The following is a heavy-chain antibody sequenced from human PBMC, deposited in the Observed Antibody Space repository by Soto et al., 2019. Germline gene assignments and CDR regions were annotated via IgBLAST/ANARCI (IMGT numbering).Heavy chain of an antibody. V-gene: IGHV3-21*06. J-gene: IGHJ4*02. CDR3: ARESEDLTSNFDY. Sequence: GSLRLSCAASGFTFTRYSMNFFRQAPGKGLEWVSSISSTTNYIYYGDSMKGRFTISRDNAKNSLYLEMNSLRAEDTTVYYCARESEDLTSNFDYWGQGTLVTVSS. CDR2: ISSTTNYI. CDR1: GFTFTRYS.